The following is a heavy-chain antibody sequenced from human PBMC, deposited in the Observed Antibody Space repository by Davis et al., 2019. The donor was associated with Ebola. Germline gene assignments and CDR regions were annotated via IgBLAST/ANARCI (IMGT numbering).Heavy chain of an antibody. J-gene: IGHJ4*02. V-gene: IGHV3-74*03. D-gene: IGHD4-17*01. Sequence: GESLTISCAASGFTFSTYWMNWVRQVPGKGLVWVSRVKTDGSSTTYADSVKGRFTISRDNAKNTVYLQMNSLRVEDTALYYCTRDYGDYINDFWGQGTLVTVSS. CDR2: VKTDGSST. CDR3: TRDYGDYINDF. CDR1: GFTFSTYW.